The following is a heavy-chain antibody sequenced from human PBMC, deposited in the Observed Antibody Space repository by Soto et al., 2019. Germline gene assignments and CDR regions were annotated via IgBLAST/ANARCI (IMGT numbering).Heavy chain of an antibody. CDR3: GRESNYYGAGSYYNCLLHMDV. J-gene: IGHJ6*02. Sequence: ASVKVSCKASGYTFTGYYMHWVRQAPGQGLEWMGWINPNSGGTNYAQKFQGWVTMTRDTSISTAYMEMSRLRSDDTAVYYCGRESNYYGAGSYYNCLLHMDVWGQGTTVTVSS. CDR2: INPNSGGT. V-gene: IGHV1-2*04. CDR1: GYTFTGYY. D-gene: IGHD3-10*01.